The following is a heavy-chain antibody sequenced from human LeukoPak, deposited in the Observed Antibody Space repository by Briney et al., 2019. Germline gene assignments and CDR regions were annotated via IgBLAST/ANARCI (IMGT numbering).Heavy chain of an antibody. V-gene: IGHV3-7*01. Sequence: GGTLRLSCAASGFTFSSYWMSWVRQAPGKGLEWVANIKQDGSEKYYVDSVKGRFTISRDNAKNSLYLQMNSLRAEDTAVYYCARGSLSYGTAMVRYYFDYWGQGTLVTVSS. CDR2: IKQDGSEK. D-gene: IGHD5-18*01. CDR3: ARGSLSYGTAMVRYYFDY. J-gene: IGHJ4*02. CDR1: GFTFSSYW.